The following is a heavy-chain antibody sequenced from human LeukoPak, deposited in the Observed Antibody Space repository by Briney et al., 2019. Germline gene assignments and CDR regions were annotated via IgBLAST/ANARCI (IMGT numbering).Heavy chain of an antibody. CDR2: IYYSGSA. J-gene: IGHJ6*02. CDR1: GGSISSGGYY. CDR3: ARDGSNWSNDYYHGVDV. D-gene: IGHD4-11*01. Sequence: SETLSLTCTVSGGSISSGGYYWGWIRQPPGKGLEWIGSIYYSGSATYNPSLKSRVTISVDTSKNQFSLRLSSVTAADTAVYYCARDGSNWSNDYYHGVDVWGQGTTVTVSS. V-gene: IGHV4-39*07.